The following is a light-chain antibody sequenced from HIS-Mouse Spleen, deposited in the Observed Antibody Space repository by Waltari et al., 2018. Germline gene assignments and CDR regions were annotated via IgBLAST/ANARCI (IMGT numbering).Light chain of an antibody. Sequence: AIWMTQSPSLLSASTGDRVTISCRISQGISSYLAWYQQKPVKAPELLIYAASTLQSGVPSRFSGSGSGTDFTLTISCLQSEDFATYYCQQYYSFPLTFGGGTKVEIK. CDR1: QGISSY. CDR2: AAS. CDR3: QQYYSFPLT. J-gene: IGKJ4*01. V-gene: IGKV1D-8*02.